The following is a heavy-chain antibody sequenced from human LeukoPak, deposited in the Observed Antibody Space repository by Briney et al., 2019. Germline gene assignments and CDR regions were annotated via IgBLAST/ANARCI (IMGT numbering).Heavy chain of an antibody. V-gene: IGHV4-59*12. CDR1: GDSISYFY. CDR3: ARDASRIQLWPL. CDR2: IFYSGST. Sequence: SETLSLTCTVSGDSISYFYWGWIRQPPGKGLEWIGYIFYSGSTNYNPSLKSRVTISVDTSKNQFSLKLSSVTAADTAIYYCARDASRIQLWPLWGQGTLVTVSS. D-gene: IGHD5-18*01. J-gene: IGHJ4*02.